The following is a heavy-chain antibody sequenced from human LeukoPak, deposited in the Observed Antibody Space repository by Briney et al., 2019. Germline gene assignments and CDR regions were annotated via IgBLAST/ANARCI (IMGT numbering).Heavy chain of an antibody. D-gene: IGHD3-10*01. V-gene: IGHV3-30-3*01. CDR1: GFTFSNYA. CDR2: ISYDGSNK. J-gene: IGHJ5*02. Sequence: PGGSLRLSCAASGFTFSNYAMNWVRQAPGKGLEWVAVISYDGSNKYYADSVKGRFTISRDNSKNTLYLQMNSLRAEDTAVYYCAKGIAKIMVRGAFDPWGQGTLVTVSS. CDR3: AKGIAKIMVRGAFDP.